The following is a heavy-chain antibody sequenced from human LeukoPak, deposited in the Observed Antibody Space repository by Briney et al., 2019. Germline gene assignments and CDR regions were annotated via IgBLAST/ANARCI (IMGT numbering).Heavy chain of an antibody. D-gene: IGHD3-10*01. V-gene: IGHV3-23*01. CDR3: AKLTSASGAYGVDV. J-gene: IGHJ6*02. CDR2: ISGSGGSK. Sequence: PGGSLRLSCAASGFTFSSYAMNWVRQAPGKGLEWVSTISGSGGSKHYADSVEGRFTISRDNSKNTVYLQMNSLRAEDTAIYYCAKLTSASGAYGVDVWSQGTTVTVSS. CDR1: GFTFSSYA.